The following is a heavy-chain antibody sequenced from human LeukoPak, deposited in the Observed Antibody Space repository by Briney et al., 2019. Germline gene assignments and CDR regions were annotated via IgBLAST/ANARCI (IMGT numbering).Heavy chain of an antibody. CDR1: GFIFNSYA. V-gene: IGHV3-23*01. CDR2: ISDIGLST. J-gene: IGHJ3*01. D-gene: IGHD2/OR15-2a*01. CDR3: ARISLRAFDV. Sequence: GGSLRLSCAASGFIFNSYAMSWVRQAPGKGPEWVSTISDIGLSTYYADSVKGRLTISRDNSKNTLSLLLSSLRADDTAIYYCARISLRAFDVWGQGTTVTVSS.